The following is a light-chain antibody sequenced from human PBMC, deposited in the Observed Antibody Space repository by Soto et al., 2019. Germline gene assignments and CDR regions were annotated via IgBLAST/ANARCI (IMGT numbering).Light chain of an antibody. CDR1: QSISSY. V-gene: IGKV1-39*01. Sequence: DIQMTQSPSSLSASVGDRVTITCRASQSISSYLNWYQQKPGKAPKPLIYAASSLQSGVPSRFSGSGSGTDFTHTISSLQPEDFATYYCQQIYSTPRTFGQGTKVDIK. J-gene: IGKJ1*01. CDR2: AAS. CDR3: QQIYSTPRT.